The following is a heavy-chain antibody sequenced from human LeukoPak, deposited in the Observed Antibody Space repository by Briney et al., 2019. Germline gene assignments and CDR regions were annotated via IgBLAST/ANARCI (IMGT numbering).Heavy chain of an antibody. CDR3: AKVPYSSSSDFDY. D-gene: IGHD6-6*01. J-gene: IGHJ4*02. CDR1: GFTFSSYG. Sequence: GGSLRLSCAASGFTFSSYGMHWVRQAPGKGLEWVAVISYDGSNKYYADSVKGRFTISRDNSKNTPYLQMNSLRAEDTAVYYCAKVPYSSSSDFDYWGQGTLVTVSS. CDR2: ISYDGSNK. V-gene: IGHV3-30*18.